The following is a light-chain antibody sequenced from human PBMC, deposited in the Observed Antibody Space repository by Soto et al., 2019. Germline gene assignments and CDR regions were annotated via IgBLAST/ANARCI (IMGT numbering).Light chain of an antibody. CDR3: SSYTSSSSYV. V-gene: IGLV2-14*01. J-gene: IGLJ1*01. Sequence: QSALTQPDSVSGSPGQSITISCTGTSRDVGGYKYVSWYQQHPDKAPKLIIYDVTNRPSGISNRFSGSKSGNTASLTISGLQAEDEADYYCSSYTSSSSYVFGTGTKVTVL. CDR2: DVT. CDR1: SRDVGGYKY.